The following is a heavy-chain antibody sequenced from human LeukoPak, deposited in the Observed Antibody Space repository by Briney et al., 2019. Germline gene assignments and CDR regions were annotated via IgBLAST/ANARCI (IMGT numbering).Heavy chain of an antibody. D-gene: IGHD3-10*01. V-gene: IGHV1-69*05. J-gene: IGHJ5*02. Sequence: ASVKVSCKASGYTFTGYYMHWVRQAPGQGLEWMGGIIPIFGTANYAQKFQGRVTITTDESTSTAYMELSSLRSEDTAVYYCARDPQVRGVMGRHNWFDPWGQGTLVTVSS. CDR3: ARDPQVRGVMGRHNWFDP. CDR1: GYTFTGYY. CDR2: IIPIFGTA.